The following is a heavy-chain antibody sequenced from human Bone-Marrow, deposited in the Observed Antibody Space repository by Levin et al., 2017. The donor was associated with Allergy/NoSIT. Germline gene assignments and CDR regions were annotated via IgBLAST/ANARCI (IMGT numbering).Heavy chain of an antibody. V-gene: IGHV1-69*13. D-gene: IGHD6-19*01. CDR1: GGTFNNFA. CDR3: ARGPTSSAWYKHGLDV. J-gene: IGHJ6*02. Sequence: SVKVSCKASGGTFNNFALSWVRQAPGQGLEWMGGIIPVFGTPTYSRKFQGRLTVTAAESTTTAYMDLNGLTSEDTAVYYCARGPTSSAWYKHGLDVWGQGTTVTVSS. CDR2: IIPVFGTP.